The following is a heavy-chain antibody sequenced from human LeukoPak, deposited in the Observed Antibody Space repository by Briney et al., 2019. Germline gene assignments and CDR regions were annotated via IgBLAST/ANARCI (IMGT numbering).Heavy chain of an antibody. V-gene: IGHV3-30*18. CDR2: ISHDERNK. Sequence: GGSLRLSCAASGFSFSDYAMHWVRQAPGKGLEWVAVISHDERNKYYGDSVKGRFTISRDNSKNTLYLQMNSLRAEDTAVYYCLKSGCIFTSSYGNYWGQGTLVTVSS. CDR3: LKSGCIFTSSYGNY. CDR1: GFSFSDYA. D-gene: IGHD2-2*01. J-gene: IGHJ4*02.